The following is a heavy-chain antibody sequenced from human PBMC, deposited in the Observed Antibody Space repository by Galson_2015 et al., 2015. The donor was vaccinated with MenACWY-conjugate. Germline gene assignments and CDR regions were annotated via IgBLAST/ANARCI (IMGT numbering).Heavy chain of an antibody. CDR3: ARHPPGGRGMDV. CDR2: IDPHNSNT. D-gene: IGHD1-26*01. CDR1: GYSFTNYW. Sequence: QSGAEVKKRGESLKISCRGSGYSFTNYWIGWVRQMPGRGLEWMGRIDPHNSNTRYRPSFQGQVTISADESISTAFLQWSSLKASDTAMYYCARHPPGGRGMDVWGRGTTVTVSS. V-gene: IGHV5-51*01. J-gene: IGHJ6*02.